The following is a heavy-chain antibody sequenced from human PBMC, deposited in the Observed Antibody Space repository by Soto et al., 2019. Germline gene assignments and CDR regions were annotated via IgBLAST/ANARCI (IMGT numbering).Heavy chain of an antibody. D-gene: IGHD6-13*01. J-gene: IGHJ4*02. CDR3: AKARFIAAAGPFDY. CDR1: GFTFSSYG. V-gene: IGHV3-30*18. CDR2: ISYDGSNK. Sequence: GGSLRLSCAASGFTFSSYGMHWVRQAPGKGLEWVAVISYDGSNKYYADSVKGRFTISRDNSKNTLYLQMNSLRAEDTAVYYCAKARFIAAAGPFDYWGQGTLVTVSS.